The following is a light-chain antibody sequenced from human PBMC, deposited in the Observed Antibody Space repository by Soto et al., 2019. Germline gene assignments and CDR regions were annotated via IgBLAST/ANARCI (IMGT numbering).Light chain of an antibody. Sequence: DIQVTQSPSTLSASVGDRVTITCGASQSIGTWLAWYQQKPGKAPKILIFDASTLESGVPSRFSGSGSGTEFTLTISSLQADDSATYYCQQYNSYRTFGQGTKVDIK. CDR1: QSIGTW. J-gene: IGKJ1*01. CDR3: QQYNSYRT. V-gene: IGKV1-5*01. CDR2: DAS.